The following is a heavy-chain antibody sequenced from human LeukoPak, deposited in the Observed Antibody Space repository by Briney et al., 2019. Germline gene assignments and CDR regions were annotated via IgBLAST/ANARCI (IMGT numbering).Heavy chain of an antibody. V-gene: IGHV3-30*03. D-gene: IGHD3-22*01. CDR2: ISFDGSNK. J-gene: IGHJ6*02. CDR1: GFTFSSYG. Sequence: GRSLRLSCAASGFTFSSYGMHWVRQAPGKGLEWLALISFDGSNKYYVDSVKGRFTISRDNSENILYLQMDSLRAEDTAVYYCTPSHYESALRMSLGMDVWGQGTTVTVSS. CDR3: TPSHYESALRMSLGMDV.